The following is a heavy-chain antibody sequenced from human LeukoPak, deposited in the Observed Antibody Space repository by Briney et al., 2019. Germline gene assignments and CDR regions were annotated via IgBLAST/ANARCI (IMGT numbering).Heavy chain of an antibody. CDR1: GGSISSHY. J-gene: IGHJ5*02. Sequence: SETLSLTCTVSGGSISSHYWSWIRLPAGKGLEWIGRIFNSGNINYNPSLESRVTMSVDTSKTQVSLRLSSVTAADTAVYYCARAPLEMATITNWFDPWGQGTLVTVSS. V-gene: IGHV4-4*07. CDR3: ARAPLEMATITNWFDP. CDR2: IFNSGNI. D-gene: IGHD5-24*01.